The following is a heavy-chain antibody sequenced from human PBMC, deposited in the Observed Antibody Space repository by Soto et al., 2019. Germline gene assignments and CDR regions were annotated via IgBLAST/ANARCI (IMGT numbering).Heavy chain of an antibody. J-gene: IGHJ6*02. Sequence: QVQLVQSGAEVKKPGSSVKVSCKASGGTFSSYAISWVRQAPGQGLEWMGGIIPIFGTANYAQKFQGRVTITADESTSTTYMELSSLRSEDTAVYYCARDLGGYCSSTSCPGYGMDVWGQGTTVTVSS. CDR1: GGTFSSYA. CDR2: IIPIFGTA. D-gene: IGHD2-2*03. V-gene: IGHV1-69*01. CDR3: ARDLGGYCSSTSCPGYGMDV.